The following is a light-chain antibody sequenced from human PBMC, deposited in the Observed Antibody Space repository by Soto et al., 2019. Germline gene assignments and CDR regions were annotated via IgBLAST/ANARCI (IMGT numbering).Light chain of an antibody. CDR3: QQCGSSPPYT. CDR1: QSVSSSY. Sequence: EIVLTQSPDTLSLSPGERATLSCRASQSVSSSYLAWYQQKPGQAPRLLIYGASIRASGITDRFSGSGSGTDVTLTISRLEPEDFAVYYCQQCGSSPPYTFGQGTNLEI. V-gene: IGKV3-20*01. J-gene: IGKJ2*01. CDR2: GAS.